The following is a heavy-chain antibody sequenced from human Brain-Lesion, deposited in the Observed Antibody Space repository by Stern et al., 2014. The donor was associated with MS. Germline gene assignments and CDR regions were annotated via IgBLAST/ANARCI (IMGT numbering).Heavy chain of an antibody. CDR2: ISGRGGPT. D-gene: IGHD6-19*01. Sequence: VQLVESGGGLVQPGGSLRLSCAASGFSFSTYAMSWVRQTPGKGLQWVSAISGRGGPTYYAASVKGRFTISRDNSKNALYLQMDSLRADDTAVYYCAKWPHHIAVAGTRYFQHWGQGTLVTVSS. CDR3: AKWPHHIAVAGTRYFQH. J-gene: IGHJ1*01. V-gene: IGHV3-23*04. CDR1: GFSFSTYA.